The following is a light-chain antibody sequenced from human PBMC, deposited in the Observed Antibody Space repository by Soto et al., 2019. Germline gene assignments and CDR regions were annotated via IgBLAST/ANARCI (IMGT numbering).Light chain of an antibody. CDR2: GAS. V-gene: IGKV3-20*01. Sequence: EIVLTQSPGTLSLSPGERPTLSCRASQSVRSSYLAWYQQKPGQAPRLLIYGASSRATGIPDRFSGSGSGTDFTLTISRLEPEDFAVYYCQQYGSSPQTFGQGTKLEIK. J-gene: IGKJ2*01. CDR1: QSVRSSY. CDR3: QQYGSSPQT.